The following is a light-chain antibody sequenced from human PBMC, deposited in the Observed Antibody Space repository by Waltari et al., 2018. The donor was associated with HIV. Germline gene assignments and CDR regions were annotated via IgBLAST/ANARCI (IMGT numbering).Light chain of an antibody. CDR3: QQYFNAPIT. V-gene: IGKV4-1*01. Sequence: DIVMTQSPDSLALSLGERATINCKSSRSILYNSNNKNYLAWYQQKPGQPPQLLIYWASTREFGVPDRFSGSGSGTNFTLTISSLQTEDVAVYYWQQYFNAPITFGGGTRVEI. CDR1: RSILYNSNNKNY. CDR2: WAS. J-gene: IGKJ4*01.